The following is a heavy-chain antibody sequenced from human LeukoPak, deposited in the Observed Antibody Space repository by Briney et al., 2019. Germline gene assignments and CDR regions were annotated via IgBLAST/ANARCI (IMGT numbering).Heavy chain of an antibody. CDR2: ISGSGTFT. D-gene: IGHD5-12*01. J-gene: IGHJ4*02. CDR1: GFTFRDYY. V-gene: IGHV3-11*05. Sequence: GGSLRLFCAASGFTFRDYYMSWIRQAPGKGLEWVSHISGSGTFTNYVDSVKSRFTISRDNAGNSLHLQMNSLRAEDSAMYYCARGGYQHYALVDYWGQGTLATVSS. CDR3: ARGGYQHYALVDY.